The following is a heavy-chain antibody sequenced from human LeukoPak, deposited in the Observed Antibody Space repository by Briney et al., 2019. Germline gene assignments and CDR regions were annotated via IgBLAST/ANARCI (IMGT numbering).Heavy chain of an antibody. CDR1: GYSFTSGYSFAVYW. J-gene: IGHJ3*02. CDR2: VYPGDSDT. Sequence: GESLKISCKGSGYSFTSGYSFAVYWIGLVRQMPGKGLEWMGIVYPGDSDTRYSPSFQGQVTISVDTSISTAYLQWSSLKASDTAIYYFVRRGYCDGTGGCHSNPFDIWGQGTMVTVSS. CDR3: VRRGYCDGTGGCHSNPFDI. D-gene: IGHD2/OR15-2a*01. V-gene: IGHV5-51*01.